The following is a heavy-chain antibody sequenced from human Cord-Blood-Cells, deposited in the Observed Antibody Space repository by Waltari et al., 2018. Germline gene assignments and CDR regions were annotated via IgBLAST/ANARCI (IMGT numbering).Heavy chain of an antibody. D-gene: IGHD3-10*01. J-gene: IGHJ4*02. CDR2: INPSGGST. CDR3: ARGTRMVQGVIIRMDY. CDR1: GYTFTSYY. V-gene: IGHV1-46*01. Sequence: QVQLVQSGAEVKKPGATVKVSCTASGYTFTSYYMNWVRQAPGQGLGWMGIINPSGGSTSYEQKFQDRVTMTRDTSTSTVYMELSSLRSEDTAVYYCARGTRMVQGVIIRMDYWGQGTLVTVSS.